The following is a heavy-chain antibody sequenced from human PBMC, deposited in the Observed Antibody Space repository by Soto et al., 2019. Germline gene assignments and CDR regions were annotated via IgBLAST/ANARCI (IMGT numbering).Heavy chain of an antibody. J-gene: IGHJ3*02. V-gene: IGHV3-33*01. CDR2: IWYDGSNK. CDR3: ARGKRKYYDSSRGGFGAFDI. Sequence: GGSLRLSCAASGFTFSSYGMHWVRQAPGKGLEWVAVIWYDGSNKYYADSVKGRFTISRDNSKNTLYLQMNSLRAEDTAVYYCARGKRKYYDSSRGGFGAFDIWGQGTMVTVSS. D-gene: IGHD3-22*01. CDR1: GFTFSSYG.